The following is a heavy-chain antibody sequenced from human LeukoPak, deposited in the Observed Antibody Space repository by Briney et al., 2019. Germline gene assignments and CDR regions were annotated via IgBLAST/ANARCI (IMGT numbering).Heavy chain of an antibody. Sequence: GGSLRLSCAASGFTFSNAWMSWVRQAPGKGLEWVGRIKSKTDGGTTDYAAPVKGRFTISRDDSKNTLYLQMPSLKTEDTAVYYCTTVDTAMVYYYYYGMDVWGQGTTVTVSS. J-gene: IGHJ6*02. V-gene: IGHV3-15*01. CDR3: TTVDTAMVYYYYYGMDV. CDR2: IKSKTDGGTT. D-gene: IGHD5-18*01. CDR1: GFTFSNAW.